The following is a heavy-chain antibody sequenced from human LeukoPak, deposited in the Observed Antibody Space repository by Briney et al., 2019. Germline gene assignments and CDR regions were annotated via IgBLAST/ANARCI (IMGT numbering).Heavy chain of an antibody. Sequence: PGGSLRLSCAASGFTFEDYAMHWVRQAPGKGLEWVSFVTGDGSSTYYAGSVKGRFTISRDNSKNSLYLQMNSLRIEDTALYYCAKDRDTTGYEHWGQGTLVTVSS. D-gene: IGHD3-22*01. CDR2: VTGDGSST. V-gene: IGHV3-43*02. CDR1: GFTFEDYA. CDR3: AKDRDTTGYEH. J-gene: IGHJ1*01.